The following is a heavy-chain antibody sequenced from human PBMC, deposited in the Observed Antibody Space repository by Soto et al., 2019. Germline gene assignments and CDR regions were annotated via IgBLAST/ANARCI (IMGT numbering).Heavy chain of an antibody. CDR1: GFNFGHYA. Sequence: QVPLVESGGGVVQPGRSLRLSCSASGFNFGHYAMHWVRQAPGKGLEWVAALSFDRSNEYYADSLRGRFTISRDNSKNTLYLQMTSLRAEDTAVYYCARVEYSFGTPFLDYWGQGTLVTVSS. CDR2: LSFDRSNE. J-gene: IGHJ4*02. CDR3: ARVEYSFGTPFLDY. V-gene: IGHV3-30-3*01. D-gene: IGHD3-16*01.